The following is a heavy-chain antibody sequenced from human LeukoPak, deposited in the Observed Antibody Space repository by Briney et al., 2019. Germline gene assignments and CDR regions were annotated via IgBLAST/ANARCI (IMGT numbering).Heavy chain of an antibody. CDR1: GYTFTDYY. J-gene: IGHJ4*02. Sequence: ASVKVSCKASGYTFTDYYIQWVRQAPGQGLEWMGWINPHTGATNYAQKFQGRVTMTRDTSISTAYMEPSRLRSDDTAVYYCVREIRAISVTTDWGQGTLLTVSS. D-gene: IGHD4-17*01. CDR2: INPHTGAT. CDR3: VREIRAISVTTD. V-gene: IGHV1-2*02.